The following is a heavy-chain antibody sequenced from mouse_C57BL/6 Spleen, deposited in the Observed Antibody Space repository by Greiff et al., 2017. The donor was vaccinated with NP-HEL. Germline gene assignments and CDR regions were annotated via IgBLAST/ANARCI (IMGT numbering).Heavy chain of an antibody. D-gene: IGHD1-1*01. CDR3: ARLDYGSSYDWYFDV. CDR1: GYTFTSYT. J-gene: IGHJ1*03. CDR2: INPSSGYT. Sequence: QVQLKVSGAELARPGASVKMSCKASGYTFTSYTMHWVKQRPGQGLEWIGYINPSSGYTKYNQKFKDKATLTADKSSSTAYMQLSSLTSEDSAVYYCARLDYGSSYDWYFDVWGTGTTVTVSS. V-gene: IGHV1-4*01.